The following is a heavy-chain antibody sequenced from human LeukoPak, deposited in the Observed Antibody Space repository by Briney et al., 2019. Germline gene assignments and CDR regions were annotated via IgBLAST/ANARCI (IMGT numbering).Heavy chain of an antibody. CDR3: ARDRALPSERNYYDSSGYRGRWFDP. Sequence: SVKVSCKASGGTFSSYAISWVRQAPGQGLEWMGGIIPIFGTANYAQKFQGRVTITTDESTSTAYMELSSLRSEDTAVYYCARDRALPSERNYYDSSGYRGRWFDPRGQGTLVTVSS. J-gene: IGHJ5*02. D-gene: IGHD3-22*01. CDR1: GGTFSSYA. V-gene: IGHV1-69*05. CDR2: IIPIFGTA.